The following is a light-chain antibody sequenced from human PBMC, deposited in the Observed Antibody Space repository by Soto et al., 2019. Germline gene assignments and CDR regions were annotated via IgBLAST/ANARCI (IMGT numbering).Light chain of an antibody. J-gene: IGKJ4*01. CDR3: QQRSNWPFSLT. V-gene: IGKV3-11*01. CDR2: DAS. CDR1: QSVSSY. Sequence: EIVLTQSPATLSLSPGERATLSCRASQSVSSYLAWYQPKPGQAPRLLIYDASNRATGIPARFSGSGSGTDLPLTISSLEPVDFAVYYCQQRSNWPFSLTFGGGTKVEIK.